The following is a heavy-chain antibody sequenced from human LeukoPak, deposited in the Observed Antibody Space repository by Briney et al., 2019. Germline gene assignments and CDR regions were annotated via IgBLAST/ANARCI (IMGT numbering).Heavy chain of an antibody. CDR2: IYYSGST. J-gene: IGHJ4*02. CDR1: GGSISSYY. CDR3: ARLKGDGSGYSPFDY. V-gene: IGHV4-59*08. D-gene: IGHD3-22*01. Sequence: SETLSLTCTVSGGSISSYYWSWIRQPPGKGLEWIGYIYYSGSTIYNPSLKSRLTISIDTSKNQFSLKLSSVTAADTAVYYCARLKGDGSGYSPFDYWGQGPLATV.